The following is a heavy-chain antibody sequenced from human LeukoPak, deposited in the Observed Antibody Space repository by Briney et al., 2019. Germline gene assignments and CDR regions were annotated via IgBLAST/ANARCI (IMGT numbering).Heavy chain of an antibody. D-gene: IGHD2-21*01. J-gene: IGHJ4*02. V-gene: IGHV4-34*01. CDR3: ARQGHISAFDI. CDR2: INDSGNT. CDR1: GFTFDDYG. Sequence: GSLRLSCAASGFTFDDYGMSWVRQAPGKGLEWIGEINDSGNTNYKSSLKSRVTISADWSKNQFSLKMTSVTVADTAVYYCARQGHISAFDIWGQGNLVIVSS.